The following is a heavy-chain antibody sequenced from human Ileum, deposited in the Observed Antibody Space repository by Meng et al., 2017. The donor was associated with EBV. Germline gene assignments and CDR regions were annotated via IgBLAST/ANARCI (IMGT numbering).Heavy chain of an antibody. V-gene: IGHV4-39*07. D-gene: IGHD5-18*01. CDR3: AKEQDDGDRGIHRIDS. Sequence: PPLPESAPGLVKPSEPLSLTCTVSGGSISTSSYFWGWNRQTPGKGLEWIGSIHYNGGTAYNPSLQSRVTMSVDTSKNQFSLRLTSVTAADTAVYYCAKEQDDGDRGIHRIDSWGQGTLVTVSS. CDR2: IHYNGGT. CDR1: GGSISTSSYF. J-gene: IGHJ5*01.